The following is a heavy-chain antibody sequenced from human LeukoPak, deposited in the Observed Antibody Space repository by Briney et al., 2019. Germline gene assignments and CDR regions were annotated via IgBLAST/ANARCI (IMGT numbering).Heavy chain of an antibody. V-gene: IGHV3-30*02. J-gene: IGHJ3*02. D-gene: IGHD6-13*01. Sequence: PGGSLRLSCAASGFTFSSYAMSWVRQAPGKGLEWVAFIRYDGSNKYYADSVKGRFTISRDNSKNTLYLQMNSLRAEDTAVYYCAKDTGRQQLSSDAFDIWGQGTMITVSS. CDR3: AKDTGRQQLSSDAFDI. CDR2: IRYDGSNK. CDR1: GFTFSSYA.